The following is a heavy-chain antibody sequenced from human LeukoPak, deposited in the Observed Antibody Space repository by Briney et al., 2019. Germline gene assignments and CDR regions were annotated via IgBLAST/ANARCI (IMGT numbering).Heavy chain of an antibody. J-gene: IGHJ5*02. CDR1: GFTFSSYA. CDR2: ISGSGGST. Sequence: KPGGSLRLSCAASGFTFSSYAMSWVRQAPGKGLERVSGISGSGGSTYSADSVKGRFTISRDNSKNTLYLQMKSLRAEDTAVYYCAKGMATKGTWGQGTLVTVSS. D-gene: IGHD5-24*01. V-gene: IGHV3-23*01. CDR3: AKGMATKGT.